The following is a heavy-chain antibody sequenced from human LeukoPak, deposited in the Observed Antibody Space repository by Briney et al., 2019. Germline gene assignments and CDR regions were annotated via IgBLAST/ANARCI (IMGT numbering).Heavy chain of an antibody. CDR1: GFTVSSNY. CDR3: ARAREWELLYDY. V-gene: IGHV3-66*01. D-gene: IGHD1-26*01. CDR2: IYSGGST. Sequence: GGSLRLSCAASGFTVSSNYTSWVRQAPGKGLEWVSVIYSGGSTYYADSVKGRFTISRDNSKNTLYLQMNSLRAEDTAVYYCARAREWELLYDYWGQGTLVTVSS. J-gene: IGHJ4*02.